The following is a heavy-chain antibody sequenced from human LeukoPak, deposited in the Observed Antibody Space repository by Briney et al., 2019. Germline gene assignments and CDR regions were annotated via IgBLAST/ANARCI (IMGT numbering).Heavy chain of an antibody. J-gene: IGHJ6*02. D-gene: IGHD2-2*01. CDR3: ARELAVRAAMPGLDYYYYYGMDV. CDR2: IFYSGST. V-gene: IGHV4-59*01. CDR1: GGSISDYY. Sequence: SETLSLTCTVSGGSISDYYWSWIRQPPGKGLEWIGYIFYSGSTTYNPSLESRVTISVDTSKTQFSLKVSSVTAADTAVYYCARELAVRAAMPGLDYYYYYGMDVWGQGTTVTVSS.